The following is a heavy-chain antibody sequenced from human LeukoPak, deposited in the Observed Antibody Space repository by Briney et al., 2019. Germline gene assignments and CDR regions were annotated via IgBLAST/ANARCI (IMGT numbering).Heavy chain of an antibody. V-gene: IGHV1-3*01. CDR1: GYTFTSYA. D-gene: IGHD2-2*01. CDR3: ASDRYCSSTSCYAYVLY. Sequence: GASVKVSCKASGYTFTSYAMHWVRRAPGQRLEWMGWINAGNGNTKYSQKFQGRVTITRDTSASTAYMELSSLRSEDTAVYYCASDRYCSSTSCYAYVLYWGQGTLVTVSS. J-gene: IGHJ4*02. CDR2: INAGNGNT.